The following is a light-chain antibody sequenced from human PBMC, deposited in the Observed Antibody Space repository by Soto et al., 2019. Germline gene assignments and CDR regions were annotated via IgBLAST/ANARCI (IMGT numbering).Light chain of an antibody. J-gene: IGLJ3*02. Sequence: QSALTQPASVSASPGQSITISCTGGKNDIGSSDYVSWYQQHPGKAPKLIIYGVSNRPSGTSDRFSGSKSGNTASLTISGLQADDEADYYCSSSTSSNTLVFGGGTKAHRP. CDR3: SSSTSSNTLV. CDR2: GVS. CDR1: KNDIGSSDY. V-gene: IGLV2-14*01.